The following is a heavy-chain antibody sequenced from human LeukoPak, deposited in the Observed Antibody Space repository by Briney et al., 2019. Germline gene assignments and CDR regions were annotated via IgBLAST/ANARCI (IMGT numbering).Heavy chain of an antibody. V-gene: IGHV3-7*01. J-gene: IGHJ3*02. CDR1: GFTFSTHS. CDR2: IKQDGSEK. CDR3: ARVSGSSWYGAFDI. Sequence: GGSLRLSCAASGFTFSTHSMTWVRQAPGKGLEWVANIKQDGSEKYYVDSVKGRFTISRDNAKNSLYQQMNSLRAEDTAVYYCARVSGSSWYGAFDIWGQGTMVTVSS. D-gene: IGHD6-13*01.